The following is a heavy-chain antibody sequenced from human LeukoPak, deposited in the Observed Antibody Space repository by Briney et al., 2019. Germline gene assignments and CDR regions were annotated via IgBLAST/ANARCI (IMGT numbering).Heavy chain of an antibody. CDR2: TPFDGGLQ. V-gene: IGHV3-30*02. J-gene: IGHJ6*02. Sequence: GGSLRLSCAASGFTFSNFGMHWVRQTPGDGLEWVGFTPFDGGLQYYADSVMGRFTISRGNSKNMLYLQMNGLRIEDTAIYYCAKDTTDVAAAGGGMDVWGQGTSVTVSS. CDR1: GFTFSNFG. D-gene: IGHD6-13*01. CDR3: AKDTTDVAAAGGGMDV.